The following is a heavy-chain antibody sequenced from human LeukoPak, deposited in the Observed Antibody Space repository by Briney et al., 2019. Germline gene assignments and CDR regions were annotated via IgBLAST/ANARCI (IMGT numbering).Heavy chain of an antibody. Sequence: GGSLRLSCAASGFTFSSFAMSWVRQAPGKGLEWVSTISGNGGNTYSAASVKDRFTVSRDNSGNTLFLQMHSLRAEDTAQYYCAKAAMDTTYFDSWGQGTLVTVSS. V-gene: IGHV3-23*01. J-gene: IGHJ4*02. D-gene: IGHD5-18*01. CDR2: ISGNGGNT. CDR1: GFTFSSFA. CDR3: AKAAMDTTYFDS.